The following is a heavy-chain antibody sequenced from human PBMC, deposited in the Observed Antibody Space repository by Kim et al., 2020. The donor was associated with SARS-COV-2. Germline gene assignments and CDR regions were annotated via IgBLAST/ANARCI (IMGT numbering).Heavy chain of an antibody. J-gene: IGHJ4*02. V-gene: IGHV3-33*01. D-gene: IGHD4-17*01. CDR3: ARDPYGGRLGVFDY. CDR2: IWYDGSNK. CDR1: GFTFSSYG. Sequence: GGSLRLSCAASGFTFSSYGMHWVRQAPGKGLEWVAVIWYDGSNKYYADSVKGRFTISRDNSKNTLYLQMNSLRAEDTAVYYCARDPYGGRLGVFDYWGQGTLVTVSS.